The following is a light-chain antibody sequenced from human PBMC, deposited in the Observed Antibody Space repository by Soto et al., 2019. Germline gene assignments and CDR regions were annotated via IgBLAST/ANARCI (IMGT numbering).Light chain of an antibody. J-gene: IGKJ5*01. CDR1: QSVSSSY. Sequence: IVLTQSPGTLSLSPGETATLSCMASQSVSSSYLAWYQQKPGQAPRLLIYGASSRATGIPDRFSGSGSGTDFTLTISSLEPEDSAVYYCQQRNVWPPVTFGQGTRLEIK. V-gene: IGKV3D-20*02. CDR3: QQRNVWPPVT. CDR2: GAS.